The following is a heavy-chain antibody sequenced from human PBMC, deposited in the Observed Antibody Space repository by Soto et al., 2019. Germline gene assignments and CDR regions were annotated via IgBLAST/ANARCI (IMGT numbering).Heavy chain of an antibody. CDR3: ARARISSSFGYYYYYGMDV. CDR2: INHSGST. V-gene: IGHV4-34*01. Sequence: PSETLSLTCAVYGGSFSGYYWSWIRQPPGKGLEWIGEINHSGSTNYNPSLKSRVTISVDTSKNQFSLKLSSVTAADTAVYYCARARISSSFGYYYYYGMDVWGQGTTVTVSS. D-gene: IGHD6-13*01. J-gene: IGHJ6*02. CDR1: GGSFSGYY.